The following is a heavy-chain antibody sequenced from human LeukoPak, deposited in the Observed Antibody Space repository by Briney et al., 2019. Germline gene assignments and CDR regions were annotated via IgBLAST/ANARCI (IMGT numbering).Heavy chain of an antibody. CDR3: ARGIHSSGWYPGY. CDR2: ISSSGSAK. D-gene: IGHD6-19*01. V-gene: IGHV3-48*04. J-gene: IGHJ4*02. CDR1: GFTFTSYT. Sequence: PGGSLRLSCVASGFTFTSYTMNWVRQAPGKGLEWVSYISSSGSAKYYADSVKGRFTISRDNAKNSLYLQMNSLRAEDTAVYYCARGIHSSGWYPGYWGQGTLVTVSS.